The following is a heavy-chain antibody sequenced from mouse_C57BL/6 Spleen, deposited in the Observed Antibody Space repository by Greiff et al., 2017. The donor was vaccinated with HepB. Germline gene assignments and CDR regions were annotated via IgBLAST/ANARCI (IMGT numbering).Heavy chain of an antibody. Sequence: QLKQPGAELVKPGASVKLSCKASGYTFTSYWMHWVKQRPGRGLEWIGRIDPNSGGTKYNEKFKSKATLTVDKPSSTAYMQLSSLTSEDSAVYYCARYYGSSYVYYFDYWGQGTTLTVSS. D-gene: IGHD1-1*01. CDR3: ARYYGSSYVYYFDY. CDR1: GYTFTSYW. CDR2: IDPNSGGT. J-gene: IGHJ2*01. V-gene: IGHV1-72*01.